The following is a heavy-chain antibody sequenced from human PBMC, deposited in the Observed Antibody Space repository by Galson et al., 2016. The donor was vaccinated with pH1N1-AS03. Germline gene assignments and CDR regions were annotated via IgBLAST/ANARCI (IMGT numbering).Heavy chain of an antibody. Sequence: SVKVSCKASGYIFTGFYVHWVRQAPGQGLEWMGWINPNNGVTNYAQKFQAWVTMTGDTSISTAYMELYGLKSDDTAVYYCARDPRGPCSSATCATTYYFDMDVWGQGTTVNVSS. J-gene: IGHJ6*02. D-gene: IGHD1-26*01. CDR2: INPNNGVT. V-gene: IGHV1-2*04. CDR1: GYIFTGFY. CDR3: ARDPRGPCSSATCATTYYFDMDV.